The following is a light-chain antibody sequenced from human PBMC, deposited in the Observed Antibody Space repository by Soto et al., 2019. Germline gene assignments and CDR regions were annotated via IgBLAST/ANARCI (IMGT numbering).Light chain of an antibody. CDR3: QQYNNWSTWT. J-gene: IGKJ1*01. CDR1: QSVSSN. CDR2: GAS. V-gene: IGKV3-15*01. Sequence: EIVMTQSPATLSVSPGERATLSCRASQSVSSNLAWYQQKPGQAPRLLIYGASTRAPGFPARFSGSGSGTEFTLTISSLQSEDFAVYYCQQYNNWSTWTFGQGSKVEIK.